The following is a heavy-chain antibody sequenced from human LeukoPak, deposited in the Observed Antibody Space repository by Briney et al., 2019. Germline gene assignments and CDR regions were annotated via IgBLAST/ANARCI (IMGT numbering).Heavy chain of an antibody. V-gene: IGHV4-59*01. Sequence: SETLSLTCTVSGGSISSYYWSWIRQPPGKGLEWIGYIYYSGSTNYNPSLKSRVTISVDTSKNQFSLKLSPVTAADTAVYYCARGPPMTTVITYYYYYMDVWGKGTTVTVSS. CDR2: IYYSGST. D-gene: IGHD4-11*01. J-gene: IGHJ6*03. CDR1: GGSISSYY. CDR3: ARGPPMTTVITYYYYYMDV.